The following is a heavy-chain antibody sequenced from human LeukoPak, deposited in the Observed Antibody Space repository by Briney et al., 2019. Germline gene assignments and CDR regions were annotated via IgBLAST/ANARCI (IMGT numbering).Heavy chain of an antibody. J-gene: IGHJ4*02. Sequence: SETLSLTCIVSDGSISDHYSSWIRQPPGKGLEWIGYICCSGSTSYNPSLKSRVSISTDTSKNHFSLKVNSVTAADTAVYCCARHGLNMRAALANWGQGTLVTVSS. CDR2: ICCSGST. CDR1: DGSISDHY. D-gene: IGHD2-2*01. CDR3: ARHGLNMRAALAN. V-gene: IGHV4-59*08.